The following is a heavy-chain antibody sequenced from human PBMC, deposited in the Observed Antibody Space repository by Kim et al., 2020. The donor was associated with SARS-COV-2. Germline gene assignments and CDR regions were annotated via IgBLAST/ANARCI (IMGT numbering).Heavy chain of an antibody. Sequence: GGSLRLSCAASRFTFNTYGMHWVRQAPGKGLEWVAVIPYDGSSQYYADSVKGRFTISRDNSKDTLYLQMNSLRAEDAAVYYCAKDRGSITMVPGVIVSSLIDYWGQGTLVTVSS. D-gene: IGHD3-10*01. V-gene: IGHV3-30*18. CDR2: IPYDGSSQ. CDR3: AKDRGSITMVPGVIVSSLIDY. CDR1: RFTFNTYG. J-gene: IGHJ4*02.